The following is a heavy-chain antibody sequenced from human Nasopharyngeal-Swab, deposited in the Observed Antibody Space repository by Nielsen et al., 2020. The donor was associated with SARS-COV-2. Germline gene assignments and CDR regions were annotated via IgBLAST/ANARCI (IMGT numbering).Heavy chain of an antibody. CDR2: IARSGTTT. J-gene: IGHJ6*02. CDR1: GFTFSSYA. D-gene: IGHD3-10*01. Sequence: GESLKISCAASGFTFSSYAMSWVRQAPGKGLEWVSGIARSGTTTYYADSVKGRFTISRDNSKNTLYLQMNSLRAEDTAVYYCARSAMVRGPGMDVWGQGTTVTVSS. CDR3: ARSAMVRGPGMDV. V-gene: IGHV3-23*01.